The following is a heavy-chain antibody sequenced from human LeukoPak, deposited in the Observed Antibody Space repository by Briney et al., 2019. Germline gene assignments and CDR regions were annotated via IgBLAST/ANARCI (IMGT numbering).Heavy chain of an antibody. J-gene: IGHJ3*02. CDR1: GYTLTELS. V-gene: IGHV1-24*01. D-gene: IGHD2-15*01. CDR3: ATDRKWSRAFDI. Sequence: ASVKVSCKVSGYTLTELSMHWVRQAPGKGLEWMGGFDPEDGETIYAQKFQGRVTMTEDTSTDTAYMELSSLRSEDTAVYYCATDRKWSRAFDIWGQGTMVTVSS. CDR2: FDPEDGET.